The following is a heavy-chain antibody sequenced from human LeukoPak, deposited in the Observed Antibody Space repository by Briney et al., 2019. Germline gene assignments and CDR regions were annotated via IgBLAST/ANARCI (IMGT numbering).Heavy chain of an antibody. J-gene: IGHJ4*02. CDR1: GYTFTGYY. CDR3: ARDRSRYSSSWYGGRYFDY. CDR2: INPNSGGT. D-gene: IGHD6-13*01. Sequence: ASVKVSCKASGYTFTGYYMHWVRQAPGQGLEWMGWINPNSGGTNYAQKFQGRVTMTRDTSISTAYMELSRLRSDGTAVYYCARDRSRYSSSWYGGRYFDYWGQGTLVTVSS. V-gene: IGHV1-2*02.